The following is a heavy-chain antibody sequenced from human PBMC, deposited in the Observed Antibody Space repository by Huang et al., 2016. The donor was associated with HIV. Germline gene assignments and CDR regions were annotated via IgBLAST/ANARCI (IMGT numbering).Heavy chain of an antibody. D-gene: IGHD5-18*01. CDR1: GYGFSSYW. CDR2: IYPRDSET. V-gene: IGHV5-51*01. CDR3: ARQVDGFRSHFDF. Sequence: EVLLVQSGAELKEPGESLKISCKASGYGFSSYWIGWVGQKPGKGLEWMGLIYPRDSETKDSPSFDGQVTISADKSTRTAYLQWESLKAPDTAIYFCARQVDGFRSHFDFWGQGTLVSVSS. J-gene: IGHJ4*02.